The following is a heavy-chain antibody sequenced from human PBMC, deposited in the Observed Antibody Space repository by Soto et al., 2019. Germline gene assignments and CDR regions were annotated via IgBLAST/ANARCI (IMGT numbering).Heavy chain of an antibody. Sequence: QVQLVESGGGVVQPGRSLRLSCAASGFTFSTYGMHWVRQAPGKGLEWVAVISYDGSKKSYADSVKGRFTISRDNSNKTLPLQRKSRRTGDTAVYYCGKGGGELTIWGQGTMVTVSS. CDR2: ISYDGSKK. CDR1: GFTFSTYG. D-gene: IGHD1-7*01. V-gene: IGHV3-30*18. CDR3: GKGGGELTI. J-gene: IGHJ3*02.